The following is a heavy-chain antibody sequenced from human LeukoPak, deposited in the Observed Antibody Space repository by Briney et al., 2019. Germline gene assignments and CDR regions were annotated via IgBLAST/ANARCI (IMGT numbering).Heavy chain of an antibody. CDR1: GFTFSSYA. J-gene: IGHJ3*02. D-gene: IGHD6-13*01. Sequence: GGSLRLSCAASGFTFSSYAMSWVRQAPGKGLEWVSAISGSGGSTYYADSVKGRFTISRDNSKNTLYLQMNSLRVEDTAVYYCSRDAPEVFPYSSQVSGASDMWGQGTMVIVSS. CDR2: ISGSGGST. CDR3: SRDAPEVFPYSSQVSGASDM. V-gene: IGHV3-23*01.